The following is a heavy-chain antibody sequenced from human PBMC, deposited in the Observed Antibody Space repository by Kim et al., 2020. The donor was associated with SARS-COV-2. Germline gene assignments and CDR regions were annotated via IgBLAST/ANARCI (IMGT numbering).Heavy chain of an antibody. CDR3: AKAAFTSSAWYGVDY. D-gene: IGHD6-19*01. V-gene: IGHV3-43*02. CDR1: GFTFEDYA. J-gene: IGHJ4*02. Sequence: GGSLRLSCAASGFTFEDYAIHWVRQAPGRGLEWVCLIRMDGVNTYYSDSVKGRFTVSRDNSKNSLYLQMNSLRTEDTAFYYCAKAAFTSSAWYGVDYWGQGTLGTVSA. CDR2: IRMDGVNT.